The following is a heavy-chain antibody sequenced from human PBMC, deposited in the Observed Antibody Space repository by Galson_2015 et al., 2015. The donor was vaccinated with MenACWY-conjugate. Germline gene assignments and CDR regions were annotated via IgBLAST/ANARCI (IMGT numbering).Heavy chain of an antibody. CDR1: GFTFSNFW. CDR3: AKSMTILDY. J-gene: IGHJ4*02. D-gene: IGHD4/OR15-4a*01. V-gene: IGHV3-7*01. Sequence: LRLSCAASGFTFSNFWMSWVRQAPGKELEWVASIKQDGSEKYLVDSVKGRFTISTDNAKNSLYLQMNSLRDEDTAVYYCAKSMTILDYWGQGTLVTVSS. CDR2: IKQDGSEK.